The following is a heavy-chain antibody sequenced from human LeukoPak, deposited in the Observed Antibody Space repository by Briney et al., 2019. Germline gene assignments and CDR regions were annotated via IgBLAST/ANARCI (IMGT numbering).Heavy chain of an antibody. V-gene: IGHV4-34*01. J-gene: IGHJ5*02. D-gene: IGHD1-26*01. CDR2: INHSGST. CDR3: AKNGGGSPNWFDT. Sequence: PSETLSLTCAVSGYSISSGYYWSWIRQPPGKGLEWIGEINHSGSTNYNPSLKSRVTISVDTSKNQFSLKLSSVTAADTAVYYCAKNGGGSPNWFDTWGQGTLVTVSS. CDR1: GYSISSGYY.